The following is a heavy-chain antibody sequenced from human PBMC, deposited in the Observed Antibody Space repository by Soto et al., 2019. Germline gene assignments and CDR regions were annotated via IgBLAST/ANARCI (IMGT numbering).Heavy chain of an antibody. CDR1: GGTFSSYT. J-gene: IGHJ3*02. D-gene: IGHD3-22*01. Sequence: SVXVSCKASGGTFSSYTISWARQAPGQGLEWMGRIIPILGIANYAQKFQGRVTITADKSTSTAYMELSSLRSEDTAVYYCARGNADSSGYYYVYDAFDIWGQGTMVTVSS. CDR3: ARGNADSSGYYYVYDAFDI. CDR2: IIPILGIA. V-gene: IGHV1-69*02.